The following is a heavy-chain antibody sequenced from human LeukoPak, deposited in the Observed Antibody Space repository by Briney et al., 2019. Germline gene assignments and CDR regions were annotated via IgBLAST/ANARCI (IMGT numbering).Heavy chain of an antibody. CDR2: INSDGSHT. CDR3: AKGHRYSGSYHFDY. CDR1: GFTFSSYW. J-gene: IGHJ4*02. Sequence: PGGSLRLSCAASGFTFSSYWMHWVRQAPGKGLMWVSRINSDGSHTSYADSVKGRFTISRDNAKNTLYLQMNSLRAEDTAVYYCAKGHRYSGSYHFDYWGQGTLVTVSS. V-gene: IGHV3-74*01. D-gene: IGHD1-26*01.